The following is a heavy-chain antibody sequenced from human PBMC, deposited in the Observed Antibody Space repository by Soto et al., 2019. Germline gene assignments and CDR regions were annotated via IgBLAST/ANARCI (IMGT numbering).Heavy chain of an antibody. CDR3: ARREVVVVPAAIPGNYYYGMDV. CDR2: IIPIFGTA. Sequence: SVKGSCKASGGTFSSYAISWVRQAPGQGLEWMGGIIPIFGTANYAQKFQGRVTITADESTSTAYMELSSLRSEDTAVYYCARREVVVVPAAIPGNYYYGMDVWGQVPTGTFSS. CDR1: GGTFSSYA. D-gene: IGHD2-2*02. J-gene: IGHJ6*02. V-gene: IGHV1-69*13.